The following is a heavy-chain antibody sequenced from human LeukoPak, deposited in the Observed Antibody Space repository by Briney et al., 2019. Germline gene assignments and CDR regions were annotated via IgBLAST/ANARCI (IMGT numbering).Heavy chain of an antibody. CDR1: GFTFSSYN. V-gene: IGHV3-21*01. D-gene: IGHD4-23*01. CDR2: ITSSSSYI. CDR3: AKVGHYGGFDY. J-gene: IGHJ4*02. Sequence: GGSLRLSCAASGFTFSSYNMNWVRQAPGKGLEWVSSITSSSSYIYYADSVKGRFTISRDNAKNSLYLQMNSLRAEDTAVYYCAKVGHYGGFDYWGQGTLVTVSS.